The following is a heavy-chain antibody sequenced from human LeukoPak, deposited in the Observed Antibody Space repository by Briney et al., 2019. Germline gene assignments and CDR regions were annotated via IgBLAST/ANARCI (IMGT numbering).Heavy chain of an antibody. J-gene: IGHJ3*02. CDR2: INPSGGST. V-gene: IGHV1-46*01. CDR1: GYTFTSYY. D-gene: IGHD3-16*01. Sequence: ASVKVSCKASGYTFTSYYMHWVRQTPGQGLEWMGIINPSGGSTSYAQKFQGRVTMTRDTSTSTVYMELSSLRSEDTAVYYCARDMTRTAFDIWGQGTMVTVSS. CDR3: ARDMTRTAFDI.